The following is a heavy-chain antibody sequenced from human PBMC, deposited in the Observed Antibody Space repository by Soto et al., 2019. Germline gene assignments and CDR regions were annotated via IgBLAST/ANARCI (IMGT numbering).Heavy chain of an antibody. J-gene: IGHJ6*02. Sequence: PSETLSLTCTVSGGSISSGDYYWSWIRQPPGKGLEWIGYIYYSGSTYYNPSLKSRVTISVDTSKNQFSLKLSSVTAADTAVYYCARDCGSSCPGFYYYYYGMDVWGQGATVTVSS. CDR2: IYYSGST. CDR1: GGSISSGDYY. D-gene: IGHD6-13*01. V-gene: IGHV4-30-4*01. CDR3: ARDCGSSCPGFYYYYYGMDV.